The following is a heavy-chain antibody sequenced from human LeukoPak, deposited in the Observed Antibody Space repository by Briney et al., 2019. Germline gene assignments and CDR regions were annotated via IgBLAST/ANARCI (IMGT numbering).Heavy chain of an antibody. CDR2: INPNSGGT. Sequence: ASVKVSCKASGYTFTGYYMHWVRQAPGQGLEWMGWINPNSGGTNYAQKFQGWVTMTRDTSISTAYMELSRLRSDDTAVYYCARVSGSYIALDAFDIWGQGTMVTVSS. J-gene: IGHJ3*02. V-gene: IGHV1-2*04. CDR1: GYTFTGYY. D-gene: IGHD1-26*01. CDR3: ARVSGSYIALDAFDI.